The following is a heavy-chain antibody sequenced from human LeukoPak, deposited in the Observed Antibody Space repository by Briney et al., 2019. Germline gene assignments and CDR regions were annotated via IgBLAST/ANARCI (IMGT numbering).Heavy chain of an antibody. Sequence: GGSLRLSCAASGFTFTDYYLSWIRQAPGKGLELVAYISSTGSLMYYAHSVKGRFTISRDNAQNLVYLQMNSLRAEDTAVYYCGGEPYGTSSDRLDYWGQGTLVTVSS. CDR3: GGEPYGTSSDRLDY. J-gene: IGHJ4*02. D-gene: IGHD6-6*01. CDR2: ISSTGSLM. CDR1: GFTFTDYY. V-gene: IGHV3-11*04.